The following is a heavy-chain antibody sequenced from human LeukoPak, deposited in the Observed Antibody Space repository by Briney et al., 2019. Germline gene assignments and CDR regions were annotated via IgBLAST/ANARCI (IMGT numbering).Heavy chain of an antibody. CDR3: ASDTGSGWYGFGYYFDY. V-gene: IGHV3-7*01. CDR2: IKQDGSEK. D-gene: IGHD6-19*01. J-gene: IGHJ4*02. CDR1: GFTFSTYW. Sequence: QPGGSLRLSCAASGFTFSTYWMSWVRQAPGKGLEWVANIKQDGSEKYYVDSVKGRFTISRDNAKNSLYLQMNSLRAEDTAVYYCASDTGSGWYGFGYYFDYWGQGTLVTVSS.